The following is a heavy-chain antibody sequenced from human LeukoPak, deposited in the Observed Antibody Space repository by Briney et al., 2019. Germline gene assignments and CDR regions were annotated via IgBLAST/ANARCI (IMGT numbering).Heavy chain of an antibody. V-gene: IGHV3-21*01. CDR1: GFTFGSYS. J-gene: IGHJ4*02. CDR2: ISSSSSYI. Sequence: PGGSLRLSCAASGFTFGSYSMNWVRQAPGKGLEWVSSISSSSSYIYYADSVKGRFTISRDNAKNSLYLQMNSLRAEDTAVYYCASSTSWLGWWYFDYWGQGTLVTVSS. CDR3: ASSTSWLGWWYFDY. D-gene: IGHD2-2*01.